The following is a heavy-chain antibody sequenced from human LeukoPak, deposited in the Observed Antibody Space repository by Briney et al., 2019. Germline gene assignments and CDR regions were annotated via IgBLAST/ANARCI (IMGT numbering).Heavy chain of an antibody. CDR3: ARDCDPRVDAFDI. CDR2: IYSGGST. V-gene: IGHV3-66*01. J-gene: IGHJ3*02. Sequence: GSLRLSCAVSGFTVSSNYMSWVRQAPGKGLEWVSVIYSGGSTYYADSVKGRFTISRDNSKNTLYLQMNSLRAEDTAVYYCARDCDPRVDAFDIWGQGTMVIVSS. CDR1: GFTVSSNY.